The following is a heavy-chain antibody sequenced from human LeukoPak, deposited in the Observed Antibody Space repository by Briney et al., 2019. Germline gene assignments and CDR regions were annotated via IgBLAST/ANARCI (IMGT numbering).Heavy chain of an antibody. CDR1: GYTFTGYY. CDR3: AREGFGDYTIDY. D-gene: IGHD3-10*01. Sequence: ASVKVSCKASGYTFTGYYMHWVRQAPGQGLEWMGWINPNSGGANYAQKFQGRVTMTRDTSISTAYMELSRLRSDDTAVYYCAREGFGDYTIDYWGQGTLVTVSS. V-gene: IGHV1-2*02. J-gene: IGHJ4*02. CDR2: INPNSGGA.